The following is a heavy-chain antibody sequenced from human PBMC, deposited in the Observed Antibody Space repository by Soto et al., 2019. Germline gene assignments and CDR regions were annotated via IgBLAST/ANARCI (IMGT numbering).Heavy chain of an antibody. Sequence: ASVKVSCKASGGTFSSYSISWVRQAPGQGLEWMGWINPNSGGTNYAQKFQGRVTMTRDTSISTAYMELSRLRSDDTAVYYCARVGGYSYVQGIDYWGQGTLVTVSS. CDR3: ARVGGYSYVQGIDY. J-gene: IGHJ4*02. D-gene: IGHD5-18*01. CDR2: INPNSGGT. CDR1: GGTFSSYS. V-gene: IGHV1-2*02.